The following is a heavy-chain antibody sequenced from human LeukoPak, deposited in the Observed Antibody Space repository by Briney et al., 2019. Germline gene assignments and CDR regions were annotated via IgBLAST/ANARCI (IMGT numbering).Heavy chain of an antibody. CDR3: TTDHKYYYDSSGYRYSYYFDY. D-gene: IGHD3-22*01. Sequence: GGSLRLSCAASGFTFSNAWMSWVRQAPGKGLEWVGRIKSKTDGGTSAYAAPVKGRFTISRDDSKNTLYLQMNSLKTEDTAVYYCTTDHKYYYDSSGYRYSYYFDYWGQGTLVTVSS. CDR2: IKSKTDGGTS. V-gene: IGHV3-15*01. CDR1: GFTFSNAW. J-gene: IGHJ4*02.